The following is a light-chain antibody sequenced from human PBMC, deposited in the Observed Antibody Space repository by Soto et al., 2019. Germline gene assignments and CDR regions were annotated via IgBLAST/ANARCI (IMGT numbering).Light chain of an antibody. CDR1: QSISSY. Sequence: DIQMTQSPSSLSASVGDRVTITCRASQSISSYLNWYQQKPGKAPKLLIYAASSLQSVVPSRFSGSGSGTDFTLTTSSQQPEDFATYYCQQSYSTPNTFGQGTKVEI. J-gene: IGKJ1*01. CDR3: QQSYSTPNT. CDR2: AAS. V-gene: IGKV1-39*01.